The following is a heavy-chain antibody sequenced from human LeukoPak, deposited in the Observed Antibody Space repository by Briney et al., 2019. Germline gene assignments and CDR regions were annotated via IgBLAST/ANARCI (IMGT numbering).Heavy chain of an antibody. D-gene: IGHD6-13*01. CDR1: GGSISSNY. J-gene: IGHJ4*02. Sequence: SETLSLTCSVSGGSISSNYWSWVRQPPGKGLEWIGYISYSGSTNSGKSTSYNPSLRSRVTISVDKSKNQFFLKLSSVTATDTAVYYCARRVHSSSWSSYFDYWGQETLVTVSS. CDR2: ISYSGSTNSGKST. V-gene: IGHV4-59*11. CDR3: ARRVHSSSWSSYFDY.